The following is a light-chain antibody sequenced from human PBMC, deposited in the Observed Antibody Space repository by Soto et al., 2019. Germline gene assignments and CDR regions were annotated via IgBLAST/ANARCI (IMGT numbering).Light chain of an antibody. CDR1: QSVSSY. J-gene: IGKJ1*01. V-gene: IGKV3-11*01. CDR2: DAS. CDR3: HQRSNWPRT. Sequence: DIVLTQSPATLSLSPGERATLSCRASQSVSSYLAWYQQKPGQAPRLLIYDASNRATGIPARFSGSGSGTDFTLTISSLEPEDFAVYYCHQRSNWPRTFGQGTKV.